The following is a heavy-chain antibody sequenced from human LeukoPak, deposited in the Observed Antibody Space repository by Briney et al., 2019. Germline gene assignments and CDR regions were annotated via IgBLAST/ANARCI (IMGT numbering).Heavy chain of an antibody. J-gene: IGHJ6*03. D-gene: IGHD3-10*01. CDR3: ARLSAYYYGSFFYYYMDV. CDR2: ISSSGSTI. Sequence: GGSLRLSCAASGFTFSDYYMSWIRQAPGRGLEWVSYISSSGSTIYYADSVKGRFTISRDNAKNSLYLQMNSLRADDTAVYYCARLSAYYYGSFFYYYMDVWGKGTTVTVSS. V-gene: IGHV3-11*01. CDR1: GFTFSDYY.